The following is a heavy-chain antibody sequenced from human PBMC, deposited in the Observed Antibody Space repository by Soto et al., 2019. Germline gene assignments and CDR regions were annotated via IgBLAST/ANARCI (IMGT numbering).Heavy chain of an antibody. V-gene: IGHV4-39*01. Sequence: SETLSLTCTVSGGSISSSSYYWGWIRQPPGKGLEWIGSIYYSGSTYYNPSLKSRVTISVDTSKNQFSLKLSSVTAADTAVYYCARLVLRRTLSQQQLPLDYWGQGTLVTVSS. CDR1: GGSISSSSYY. CDR3: ARLVLRRTLSQQQLPLDY. J-gene: IGHJ4*02. D-gene: IGHD6-13*01. CDR2: IYYSGST.